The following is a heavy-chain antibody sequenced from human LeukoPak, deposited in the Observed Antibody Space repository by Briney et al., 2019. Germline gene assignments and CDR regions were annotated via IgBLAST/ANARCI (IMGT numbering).Heavy chain of an antibody. J-gene: IGHJ6*03. CDR2: IRYDGNYQ. D-gene: IGHD4-17*01. CDR1: GFTFSSYG. Sequence: PGGSLRLSCATSGFTFSSYGMHWVRQAPGKGLEWVAFIRYDGNYQYEADSVKGRFTISRDNSKNTLYLQMNSLRPEDTAVYYCAKDTSWMTTAYYTDVWGKGTTVIISS. V-gene: IGHV3-30*02. CDR3: AKDTSWMTTAYYTDV.